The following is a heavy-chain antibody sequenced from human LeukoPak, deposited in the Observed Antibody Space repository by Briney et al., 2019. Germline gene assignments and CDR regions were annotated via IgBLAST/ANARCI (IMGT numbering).Heavy chain of an antibody. CDR2: ISSSSSYI. Sequence: ETLSLTCSVSGGSFDSKYWSWIRQPPGKGLEWVSSISSSSSYIYYADSVKGRFTISRDNAKNSLYLQMNSLRAEDTAVYYCARLLGRDFWSGHQYPDYWGQGTLVTVSS. V-gene: IGHV3-21*01. J-gene: IGHJ4*02. D-gene: IGHD3-3*01. CDR3: ARLLGRDFWSGHQYPDY. CDR1: GGSFDSKY.